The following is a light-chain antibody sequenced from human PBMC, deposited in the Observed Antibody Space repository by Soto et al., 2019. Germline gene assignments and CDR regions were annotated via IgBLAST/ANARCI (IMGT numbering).Light chain of an antibody. CDR1: QSISRW. CDR3: QQYNSSSRT. CDR2: DAS. V-gene: IGKV1-5*01. J-gene: IGKJ1*01. Sequence: DIQMSECPSTRSASVGNRLTITCLANQSISRWLEWYQQKPGKAPKLLIYDASSLESGVPSRFRGSGSGTEFTLTISSLQPDDFATYYCQQYNSSSRTFGQGTKVDIK.